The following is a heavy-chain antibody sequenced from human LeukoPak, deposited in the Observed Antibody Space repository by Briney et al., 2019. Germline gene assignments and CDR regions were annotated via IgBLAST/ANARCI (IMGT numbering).Heavy chain of an antibody. Sequence: PGGSLRLSCAASGFTFSSSAMNWVRQAPGKGLEWVSSINNVGSHIYYAGSVRGRFTISRDNAKNSLYLQMNSLRAEDTAVYYCARDLSLYCSGGSCYSLNYWGQGTLVTVSS. V-gene: IGHV3-21*01. CDR1: GFTFSSSA. J-gene: IGHJ4*02. CDR2: INNVGSHI. D-gene: IGHD2-15*01. CDR3: ARDLSLYCSGGSCYSLNY.